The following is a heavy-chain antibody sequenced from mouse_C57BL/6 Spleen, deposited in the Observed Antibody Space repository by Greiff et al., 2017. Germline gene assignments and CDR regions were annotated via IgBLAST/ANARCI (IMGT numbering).Heavy chain of an antibody. D-gene: IGHD1-1*01. J-gene: IGHJ4*01. V-gene: IGHV1-80*01. CDR2: LYPGDGDT. Sequence: QVQLQQSGAELVQPGASVKISCKASGYAFSSYWMNWVKHRPGKGLEWIGQLYPGDGDTNYNGKFKGKATLTADKSSSPAYMQLSSLTSEDSAVYFCARSYGSSYDAMDYWGKGTSVTVSS. CDR3: ARSYGSSYDAMDY. CDR1: GYAFSSYW.